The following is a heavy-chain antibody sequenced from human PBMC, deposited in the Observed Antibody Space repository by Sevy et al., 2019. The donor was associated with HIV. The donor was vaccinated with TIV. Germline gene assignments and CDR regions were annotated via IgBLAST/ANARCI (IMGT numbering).Heavy chain of an antibody. CDR1: GGTFSSYA. CDR2: IIPIFGTA. CDR3: ASANCSSTSCYFHNWFDP. V-gene: IGHV1-69*06. J-gene: IGHJ5*02. Sequence: ASVKLSCKASGGTFSSYAISWVRQAPGQGLEWMGGIIPIFGTANYAQTFQGRVTITADKSTSTAYMELSSLRSEDTAVYYCASANCSSTSCYFHNWFDPWGQGTLVTVSS. D-gene: IGHD2-2*01.